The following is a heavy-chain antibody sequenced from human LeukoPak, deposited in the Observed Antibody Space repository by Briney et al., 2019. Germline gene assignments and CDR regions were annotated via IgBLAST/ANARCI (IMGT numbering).Heavy chain of an antibody. Sequence: PSETLSLTCTVSGGSISSYYWSWIRQPAGKGLEWIGRIYTSGSTNYNPSLKSRVTMSVDTSKNQFSLKLSSVTAADTAVYYCARDGYYYDSSGYYGKFGYWGQGTLVTVSS. CDR2: IYTSGST. CDR3: ARDGYYYDSSGYYGKFGY. V-gene: IGHV4-4*07. CDR1: GGSISSYY. D-gene: IGHD3-22*01. J-gene: IGHJ4*02.